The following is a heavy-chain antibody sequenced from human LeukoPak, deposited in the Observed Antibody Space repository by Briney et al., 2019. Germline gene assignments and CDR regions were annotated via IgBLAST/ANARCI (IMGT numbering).Heavy chain of an antibody. D-gene: IGHD2-15*01. J-gene: IGHJ4*02. CDR3: ARDRGGPEGD. Sequence: PGGALRLSCAASGFTVSSNYMSWVRQAPGKGLEGVSVIYSSGSTYYADSVTGRFTISRDNSKNTLYLQMNSLRADDTAVYYCARDRGGPEGDWGQGTLVTVSS. CDR1: GFTVSSNY. V-gene: IGHV3-53*01. CDR2: IYSSGST.